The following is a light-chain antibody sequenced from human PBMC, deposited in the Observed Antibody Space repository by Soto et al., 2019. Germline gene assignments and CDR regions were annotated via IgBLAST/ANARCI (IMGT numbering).Light chain of an antibody. CDR2: DVS. V-gene: IGLV2-14*01. CDR1: SSDVGGYNY. J-gene: IGLJ2*01. CDR3: NSYTSRSTVI. Sequence: QSALTQPASVSGSPGQSITISCTGTSSDVGGYNYVSWYQQHPGKAPKLMIYDVSIRPSGVSYRFSGSKSGNTASLTISGLQAEDEADYYCNSYTSRSTVIFGGGTKLTVL.